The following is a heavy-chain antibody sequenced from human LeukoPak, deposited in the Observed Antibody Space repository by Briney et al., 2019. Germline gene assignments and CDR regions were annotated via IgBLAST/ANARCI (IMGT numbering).Heavy chain of an antibody. CDR1: GGSFSGYY. CDR3: ARALRTLVRGVTRLATQNYFDY. J-gene: IGHJ4*02. CDR2: MNHSGST. V-gene: IGHV4-34*01. D-gene: IGHD3-10*01. Sequence: PSETLSLTCAVYGGSFSGYYWSWIRQPPGKGLEWIGEMNHSGSTNYNPSLKSRVTISVDTSKNQFSLKLSSVTAADTAVYYCARALRTLVRGVTRLATQNYFDYWGQGTLVTVSS.